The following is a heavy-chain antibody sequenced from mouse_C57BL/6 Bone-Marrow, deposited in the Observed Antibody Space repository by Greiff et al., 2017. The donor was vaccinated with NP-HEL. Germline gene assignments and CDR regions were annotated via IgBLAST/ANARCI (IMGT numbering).Heavy chain of an antibody. CDR1: GYTFTSYW. J-gene: IGHJ4*01. Sequence: QVQLQQPGAELVRPGSSVKLSCKASGYTFTSYWMHWVKQRPIQGLEWIGNIDPSDSETHYNQKFKDKATLTVDKSSSTAYMQLSRLTSEDAAVYYCARGEIGNRGAMDYWGQGTSVTVSS. V-gene: IGHV1-52*01. CDR3: ARGEIGNRGAMDY. D-gene: IGHD1-3*01. CDR2: IDPSDSET.